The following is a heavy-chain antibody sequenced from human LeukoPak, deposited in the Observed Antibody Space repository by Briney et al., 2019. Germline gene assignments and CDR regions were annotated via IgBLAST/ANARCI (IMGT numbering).Heavy chain of an antibody. CDR2: IYYSGST. Sequence: SETLSLTCTVSGGSISSSSYYWGWIRQPPGKGLELIGNIYYSGSTYYNPSLKSRVTISVDTSKNQFSLKPSSVTAADTAVYYCARILGSWSAQYHFDYWGQGTLVTVSS. V-gene: IGHV4-39*01. J-gene: IGHJ4*02. CDR1: GGSISSSSYY. CDR3: ARILGSWSAQYHFDY. D-gene: IGHD2-8*02.